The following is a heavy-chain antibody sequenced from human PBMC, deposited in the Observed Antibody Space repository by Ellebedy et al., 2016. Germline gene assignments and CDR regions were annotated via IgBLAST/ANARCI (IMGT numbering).Heavy chain of an antibody. CDR3: ARRAWAVGAFDI. CDR2: ISGGGGST. Sequence: GESLKISXAASGFTFSSFAMNWVRQAPGKGLEWVSAISGGGGSTYYADSVKGRFTISRDNSKNTLYLQMNSLRAEDTAVYYCARRAWAVGAFDIWGQGTRVTVSS. D-gene: IGHD1-26*01. V-gene: IGHV3-23*01. CDR1: GFTFSSFA. J-gene: IGHJ3*02.